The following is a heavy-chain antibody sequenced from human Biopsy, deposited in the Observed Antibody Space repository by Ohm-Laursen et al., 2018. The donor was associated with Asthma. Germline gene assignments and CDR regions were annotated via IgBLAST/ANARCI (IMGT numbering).Heavy chain of an antibody. J-gene: IGHJ4*02. D-gene: IGHD6-13*01. CDR2: VSWNSGSI. Sequence: SLRLSCAASGFAVSRDYMFWVRQAPGKGLEWVSGVSWNSGSIDYADSVKGRFTISRDNAKNSLYLQMNSLRGADTALYYCVKDIRLQLWGFDSWGQGTLVTVSS. CDR3: VKDIRLQLWGFDS. CDR1: GFAVSRDY. V-gene: IGHV3-9*01.